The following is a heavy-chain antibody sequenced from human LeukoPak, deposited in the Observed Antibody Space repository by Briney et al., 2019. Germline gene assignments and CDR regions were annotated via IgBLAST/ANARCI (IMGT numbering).Heavy chain of an antibody. CDR2: LNPEDVET. D-gene: IGHD4-17*01. CDR1: GYTLTELS. V-gene: IGHV1-24*01. CDR3: ATALDPVTTPSSAWFDP. Sequence: ASVKVSCKVSGYTLTELSIHWVRQAPGKGLEWMGGLNPEDVETIYAQKFQGRVTMTEDTSTDTAYMELSSLRSEDTAVYYCATALDPVTTPSSAWFDPWGQGTLVTVSS. J-gene: IGHJ5*02.